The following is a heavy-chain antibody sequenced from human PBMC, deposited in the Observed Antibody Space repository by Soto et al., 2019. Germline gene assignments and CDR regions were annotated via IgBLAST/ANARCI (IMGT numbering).Heavy chain of an antibody. V-gene: IGHV5-51*01. CDR1: GYSFTSYW. J-gene: IGHJ4*02. Sequence: GESLKISCKGSGYSFTSYWIGWVRQMPGKGLEWMGIIYPGDSDTRYSPSFQGQVTISADKSISTAYLQWSSLKASDTAMYYCARVPFHGIVGATTAFDYWGQGTLVTVSS. CDR2: IYPGDSDT. D-gene: IGHD1-26*01. CDR3: ARVPFHGIVGATTAFDY.